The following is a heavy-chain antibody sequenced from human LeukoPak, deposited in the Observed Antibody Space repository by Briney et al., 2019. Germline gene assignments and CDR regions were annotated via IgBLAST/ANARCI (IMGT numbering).Heavy chain of an antibody. CDR1: XXTFDDYA. CDR2: XXXXXLST. CDR3: AKDKAVAGTSGYYYYGMDV. J-gene: IGHJ6*04. V-gene: IGHV3-43D*04. Sequence: ASXXTFDDYAMXWVRQXPGKGLXXXXXXXXXXLSTYYAHSLKGRFTISRDNSKNSLYLQMNSLRAEDTALYYCAKDKAVAGTSGYYYYGMDVWGKGTTVTVSS. D-gene: IGHD6-19*01.